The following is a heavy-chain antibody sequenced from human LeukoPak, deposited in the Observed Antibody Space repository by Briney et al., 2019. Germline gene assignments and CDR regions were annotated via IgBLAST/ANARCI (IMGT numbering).Heavy chain of an antibody. V-gene: IGHV3-11*01. CDR3: ARETVAGTFDY. CDR2: ISPSGDII. J-gene: IGHJ4*02. D-gene: IGHD6-19*01. Sequence: PGGSLRLSCAASGFTFSDYYISWIRQAPGKGLVWVSDISPSGDIISYADSVKGRFIISRDYAKESLHLQMNSLRVEDSAVYYCARETVAGTFDYWGQGTQVTVSS. CDR1: GFTFSDYY.